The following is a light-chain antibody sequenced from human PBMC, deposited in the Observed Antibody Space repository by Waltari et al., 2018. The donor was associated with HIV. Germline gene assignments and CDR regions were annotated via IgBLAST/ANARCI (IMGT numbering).Light chain of an antibody. CDR2: ANT. Sequence: QPMLTQPPSVSGAPGQTVTISCIVDLSTIVRFDVHWYQQRPGAAPKLLIYANTNRPSGVPDRFSASKSGTSASLAISGLQAEDEADYYCQSYDTILSGPVVVFGGGTKLTVL. CDR3: QSYDTILSGPVVV. J-gene: IGLJ2*01. V-gene: IGLV1-40*01. CDR1: LSTIVRFD.